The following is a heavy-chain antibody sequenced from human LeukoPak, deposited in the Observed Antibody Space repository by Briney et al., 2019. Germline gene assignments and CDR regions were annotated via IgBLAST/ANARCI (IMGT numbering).Heavy chain of an antibody. Sequence: SETLSLTCTVSGGSISSYYWSWIRQPPGKGLEWIGYIYYSGSTNYNPSLKSRVTMSVDTSKNQFSLKLSSVTAADTAVYYCARESIQGYFDYWGQGTLVTVSS. V-gene: IGHV4-59*12. J-gene: IGHJ4*02. D-gene: IGHD2-21*01. CDR2: IYYSGST. CDR3: ARESIQGYFDY. CDR1: GGSISSYY.